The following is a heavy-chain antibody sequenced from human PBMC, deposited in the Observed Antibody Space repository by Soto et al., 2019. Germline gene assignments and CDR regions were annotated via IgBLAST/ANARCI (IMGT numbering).Heavy chain of an antibody. CDR1: GYTFTSSG. J-gene: IGHJ4*02. V-gene: IGHV1-18*01. D-gene: IGHD6-13*01. CDR3: ARDTSAAGIFGY. Sequence: QVQLLQSGAEVKKPGASVKVSCKASGYTFTSSGISWVRQAPGQGREWMGWISAYNVNTNYAQKLQGRVTMTTDTSTSKAYMELRSLRSVDTAVYYCARDTSAAGIFGYWSQGTLVTVSS. CDR2: ISAYNVNT.